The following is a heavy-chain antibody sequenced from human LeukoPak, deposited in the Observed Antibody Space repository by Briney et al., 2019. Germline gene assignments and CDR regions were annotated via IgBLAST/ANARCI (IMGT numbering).Heavy chain of an antibody. D-gene: IGHD3-22*01. CDR3: ARDRGGGDDYYDSSGSPN. CDR1: GYTFTRYD. V-gene: IGHV1-69*05. J-gene: IGHJ4*02. Sequence: ASVKVSCKASGYTFTRYDINWVRQAPGQGLEWMGGIIPIFGTANYAQKFQGRVTITTDESTSTAYMELSSLRSEDTAVYYCARDRGGGDDYYDSSGSPNWGQGTLVTVSS. CDR2: IIPIFGTA.